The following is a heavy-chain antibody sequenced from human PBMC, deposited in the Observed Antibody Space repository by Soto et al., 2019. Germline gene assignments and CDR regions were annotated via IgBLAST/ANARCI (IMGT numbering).Heavy chain of an antibody. J-gene: IGHJ6*03. V-gene: IGHV3-7*01. CDR1: GFTFSSYW. CDR2: IKQDGSEK. CDR3: ARDSSPQLAYYYYYYMDV. Sequence: GGSLRLSCAASGFTFSSYWMSWVRQAPGKGLEWVANIKQDGSEKYYVDSVKGRFTISRDNAKNSLYLQMNSLRAEDTAVYYCARDSSPQLAYYYYYYMDVWGKGTTVTVSS. D-gene: IGHD1-1*01.